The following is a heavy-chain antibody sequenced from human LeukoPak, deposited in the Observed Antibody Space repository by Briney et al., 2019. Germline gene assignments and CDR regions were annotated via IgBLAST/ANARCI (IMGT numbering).Heavy chain of an antibody. D-gene: IGHD6-13*01. Sequence: SETLSLTCTVSGGSISSYYWSWIRQPPGKGLEWINYINYSGSTNYNPSLKSRVTILVDTSKNQFSLKLSSVTPADTAVYYCARVGGYGSRWYLSPYFDYWGQGILVTVSS. CDR1: GGSISSYY. J-gene: IGHJ4*02. CDR2: INYSGST. CDR3: ARVGGYGSRWYLSPYFDY. V-gene: IGHV4-59*01.